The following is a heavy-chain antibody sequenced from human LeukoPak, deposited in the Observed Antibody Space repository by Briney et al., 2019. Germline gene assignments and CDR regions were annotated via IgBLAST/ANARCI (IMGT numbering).Heavy chain of an antibody. Sequence: GGSLRLSCAASGFTFSSYSMNWVRQAPGKGLEWVSSISSSSSYIYYADSVKGRLTISRDNAKNSLYLQMNSLRAEDTAVYYCARALGENWFDPWGQGTLVTVSS. V-gene: IGHV3-21*01. D-gene: IGHD3-10*01. CDR1: GFTFSSYS. CDR2: ISSSSSYI. CDR3: ARALGENWFDP. J-gene: IGHJ5*02.